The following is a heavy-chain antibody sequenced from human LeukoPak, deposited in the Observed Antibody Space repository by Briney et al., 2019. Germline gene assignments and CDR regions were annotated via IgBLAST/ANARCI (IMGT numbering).Heavy chain of an antibody. Sequence: ASVKVSCKASGYTFTSYGISWVRQAPGQGLEWMGWISAYNGNTNYAQKLQGRVTMTTDTSTSTAYMELSSLRSEDTAVYYCARDRDCSGGSCYPETHYYYMDVWGKGTTVTISS. CDR1: GYTFTSYG. CDR2: ISAYNGNT. CDR3: ARDRDCSGGSCYPETHYYYMDV. J-gene: IGHJ6*03. V-gene: IGHV1-18*01. D-gene: IGHD2-15*01.